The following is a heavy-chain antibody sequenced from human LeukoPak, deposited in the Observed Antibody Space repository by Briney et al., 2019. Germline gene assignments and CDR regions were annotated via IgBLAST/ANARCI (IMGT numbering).Heavy chain of an antibody. CDR1: GYTFTSYY. CDR3: ARSPTYYYDSSGLDAFDI. D-gene: IGHD3-22*01. J-gene: IGHJ3*02. Sequence: ASVKVSCKASGYTFTSYYMHWVRQAPGQGLEWMGIINPSGGSTSYAQKFQGRVTMTRDMSTSTVYMELSSLRSDDTAVYYCARSPTYYYDSSGLDAFDIWGQGTMVTVSS. CDR2: INPSGGST. V-gene: IGHV1-46*01.